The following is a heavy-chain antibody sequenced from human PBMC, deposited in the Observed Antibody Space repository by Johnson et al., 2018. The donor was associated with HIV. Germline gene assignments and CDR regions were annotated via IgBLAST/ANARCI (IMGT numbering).Heavy chain of an antibody. J-gene: IGHJ3*02. V-gene: IGHV3-23*04. CDR3: ARDRGYWDGLDI. CDR1: GFTFSSYA. D-gene: IGHD3-22*01. Sequence: EKLVESGGGLVQPGGSLRLSCAASGFTFSSYAMSWVHQAPGKGLEWVSAISGSGGSTYYADSVKGRFTISRDNSKHSLYLQMNSLRAEDTAVYYCARDRGYWDGLDIWGQGTMVTVSS. CDR2: ISGSGGST.